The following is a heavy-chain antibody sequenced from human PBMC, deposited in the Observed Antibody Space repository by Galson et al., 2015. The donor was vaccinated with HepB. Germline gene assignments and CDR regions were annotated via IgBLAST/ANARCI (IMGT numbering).Heavy chain of an antibody. CDR1: GYSFTSYW. J-gene: IGHJ3*02. Sequence: QSGAEVKKPGESLKISCKGSGYSFTSYWISWVRQMPGKGLEWMGRIDPSDSYTNYSPSFQGHVTISADKSISTAYLQWSSLKASDTAMYYCARQLRSGWYERGAFDIWGQGTMVTVSS. CDR2: IDPSDSYT. V-gene: IGHV5-10-1*01. CDR3: ARQLRSGWYERGAFDI. D-gene: IGHD6-19*01.